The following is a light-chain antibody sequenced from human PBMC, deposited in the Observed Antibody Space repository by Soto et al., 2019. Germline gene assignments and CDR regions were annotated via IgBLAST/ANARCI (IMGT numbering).Light chain of an antibody. Sequence: QSALTQPPSASGSPGQSVTISCTGTSSDVGGYNYVSWYQQHPGKAPKLMIYEVSKRPSGVPDRFSGSKSGTSASLAITGLQAEDEADYYCQSYDSILSGVIFGGGTQLTVL. CDR1: SSDVGGYNY. J-gene: IGLJ2*01. CDR2: EVS. CDR3: QSYDSILSGVI. V-gene: IGLV2-8*01.